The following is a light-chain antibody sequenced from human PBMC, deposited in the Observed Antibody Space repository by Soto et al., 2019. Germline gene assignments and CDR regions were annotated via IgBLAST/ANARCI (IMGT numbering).Light chain of an antibody. V-gene: IGLV2-14*01. J-gene: IGLJ3*02. Sequence: QSALTQPASVSGSPGQSITISCTGTSSDVGHYNYVSWYQQYPGKAPKLMIYEVTYRPSGVSNRFSGSKSGDTASLTISGLQADDEADYYCSSYTPRSTLVFGGGTKLTVL. CDR2: EVT. CDR1: SSDVGHYNY. CDR3: SSYTPRSTLV.